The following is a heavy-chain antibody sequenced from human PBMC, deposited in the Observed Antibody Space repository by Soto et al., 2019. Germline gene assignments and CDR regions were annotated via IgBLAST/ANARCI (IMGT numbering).Heavy chain of an antibody. D-gene: IGHD3-22*01. V-gene: IGHV3-23*01. CDR2: IDGCVGST. Sequence: GGSLRLSCAASGLTFDSRGMSWVRQAPGKGLEWVSAIDGCVGSTYYADSVKGRFTISRDNSKNTLYLQMNSLRAEDTAIYYCTTSNGYFVDWGQGTLVTVSS. J-gene: IGHJ4*02. CDR3: TTSNGYFVD. CDR1: GLTFDSRG.